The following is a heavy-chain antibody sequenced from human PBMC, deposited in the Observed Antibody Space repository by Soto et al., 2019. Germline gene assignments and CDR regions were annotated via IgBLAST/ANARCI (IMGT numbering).Heavy chain of an antibody. D-gene: IGHD1-1*01. V-gene: IGHV3-9*01. CDR1: GFTVDDYD. J-gene: IGHJ4*02. CDR2: ISANGDTI. Sequence: SLRLSCVASGFTVDDYDMHWVRQAPGKGLEWVSGISANGDTIDYADSVKGRFTISRDNAKNQFFLQLSSVTPDDTAVYFCARDLHGTYYYDSWGQGTLVTVSS. CDR3: ARDLHGTYYYDS.